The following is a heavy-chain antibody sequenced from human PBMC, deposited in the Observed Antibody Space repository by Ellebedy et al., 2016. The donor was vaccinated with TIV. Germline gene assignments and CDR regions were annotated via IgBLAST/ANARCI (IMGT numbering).Heavy chain of an antibody. V-gene: IGHV1-46*01. CDR1: GYTFTNYY. CDR3: AREARGTGGFDP. D-gene: IGHD2-8*02. Sequence: AASVTVSCKASGYTFTNYYIHWVRQAPGQGLEWMGIIDPSDGVTNYPQKFQGRVTMTRDTSTSTLYMQLISLRSEDTAVYHCAREARGTGGFDPWGQGTLVTVSS. J-gene: IGHJ5*02. CDR2: IDPSDGVT.